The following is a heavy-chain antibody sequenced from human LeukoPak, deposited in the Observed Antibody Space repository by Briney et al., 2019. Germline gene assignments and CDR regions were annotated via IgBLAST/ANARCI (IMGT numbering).Heavy chain of an antibody. V-gene: IGHV1-2*02. CDR2: INPNSGGT. D-gene: IGHD2-21*02. J-gene: IGHJ5*02. CDR3: ARDPYYCGGDCYHERSGFDP. CDR1: GYTFTGYY. Sequence: ASVTVSCKASGYTFTGYYMHWVRQAPGQGLAWMGWINPNSGGTNYAQKFQGRVTMTRDTSITTAYMELSRLRSDDTAVYYCARDPYYCGGDCYHERSGFDPWGQGTLVTVSS.